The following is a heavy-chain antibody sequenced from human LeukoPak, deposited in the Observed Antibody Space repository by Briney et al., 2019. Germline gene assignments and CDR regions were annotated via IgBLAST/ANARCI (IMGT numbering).Heavy chain of an antibody. CDR3: ARGFGGSYYEAPNFDY. V-gene: IGHV4-59*01. J-gene: IGHJ4*02. CDR2: IYYSGST. Sequence: SETLSLTCTVSGGSISSYYWSWIRQPPGKGLEWIGYIYYSGSTNYNPSLKSRVTISVDTSKNQFSLKLSSVTAADTAVYYCARGFGGSYYEAPNFDYWGQGTLVTVSS. D-gene: IGHD1-26*01. CDR1: GGSISSYY.